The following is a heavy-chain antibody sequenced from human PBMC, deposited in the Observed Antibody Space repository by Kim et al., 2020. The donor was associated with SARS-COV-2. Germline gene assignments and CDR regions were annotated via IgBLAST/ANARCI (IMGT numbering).Heavy chain of an antibody. Sequence: LQRRVTISVDTSKNQFSLKLSSVTAADTAVYYCARSGSGLYYYYYGMDVWGQGTTVTVSS. D-gene: IGHD2-15*01. J-gene: IGHJ6*02. V-gene: IGHV4-39*07. CDR3: ARSGSGLYYYYYGMDV.